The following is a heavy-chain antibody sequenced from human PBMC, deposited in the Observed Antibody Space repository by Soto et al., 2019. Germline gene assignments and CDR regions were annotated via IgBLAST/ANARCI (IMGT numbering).Heavy chain of an antibody. V-gene: IGHV3-30*18. D-gene: IGHD3-3*01. CDR2: ISYDGSNK. Sequence: GGSLRLSCAASGFTVSRYGMHWVRQAAGKGLEWVAVISYDGSNKYYADSVKGRFTISRDNSKNTLYLPMNSLRAEDTAVYYCAKEGYDFWSCYYYFDSWGQGTLVTVSS. J-gene: IGHJ4*02. CDR3: AKEGYDFWSCYYYFDS. CDR1: GFTVSRYG.